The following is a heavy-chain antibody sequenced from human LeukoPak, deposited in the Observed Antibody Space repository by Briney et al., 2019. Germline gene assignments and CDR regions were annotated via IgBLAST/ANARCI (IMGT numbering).Heavy chain of an antibody. V-gene: IGHV3-21*01. CDR3: ARGSIAVAGHDY. CDR1: GFTFSSYS. CDR2: ISSSSSYI. D-gene: IGHD6-19*01. J-gene: IGHJ4*02. Sequence: PGGSLRLSCAASGFTFSSYSMNWVRQAPGKGLEWVSSISSSSSYIYYADSVKGRFTISRGNAKNSLYLQMNSLRAEDTAVYYCARGSIAVAGHDYWGQGTLVTVSS.